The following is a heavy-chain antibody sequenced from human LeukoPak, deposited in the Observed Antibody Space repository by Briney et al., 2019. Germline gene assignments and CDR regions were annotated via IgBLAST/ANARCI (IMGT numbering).Heavy chain of an antibody. CDR3: TTDHMSHDY. J-gene: IGHJ4*02. Sequence: GGSLRLSCAASGFTFGGSAMHWVRQASGKGLEWVGRIRTKVNSYATAYAASVTGRFTISRDDSKNTLYLQMNSLKTEDTAVYYCTTDHMSHDYWGQGTLVTVSS. D-gene: IGHD2-21*01. CDR1: GFTFGGSA. V-gene: IGHV3-73*01. CDR2: IRTKVNSYAT.